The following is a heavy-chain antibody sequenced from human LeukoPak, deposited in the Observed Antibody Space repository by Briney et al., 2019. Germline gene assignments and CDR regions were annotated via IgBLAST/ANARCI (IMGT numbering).Heavy chain of an antibody. CDR2: IIPICGTA. D-gene: IGHD1-26*01. V-gene: IGHV1-69*13. J-gene: IGHJ4*02. CDR3: ATSIVGATTTFDY. CDR1: GGTFSSYA. Sequence: GASVKVSCKVSGGTFSSYAISWVRQAPGQGLEWMGGIIPICGTANYAQKFQGRVTITADESTSTAYMELSSLRSEDTAVYYCATSIVGATTTFDYWGQGTLVTVPS.